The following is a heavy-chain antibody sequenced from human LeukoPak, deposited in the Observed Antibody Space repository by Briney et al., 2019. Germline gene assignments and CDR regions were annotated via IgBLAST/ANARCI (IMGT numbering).Heavy chain of an antibody. CDR1: GFTFSSYG. V-gene: IGHV3-33*01. CDR2: IWYDGSNK. Sequence: GGSLRLSCAASGFTFSSYGMHWVRQAPGKGLEWVAVIWYDGSNKYYADSVKGRFTISRDNPKNTLYLQMNSLRAEDTAVYYCARGNEGATMFDYWGQGTLVTVSS. J-gene: IGHJ4*02. CDR3: ARGNEGATMFDY. D-gene: IGHD1-26*01.